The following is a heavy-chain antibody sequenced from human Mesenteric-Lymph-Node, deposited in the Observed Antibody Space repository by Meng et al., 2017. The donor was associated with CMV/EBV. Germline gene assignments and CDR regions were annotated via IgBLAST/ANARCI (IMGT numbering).Heavy chain of an antibody. CDR1: GASIRSSSYY. J-gene: IGHJ4*02. D-gene: IGHD3-3*01. V-gene: IGHV4-39*01. CDR2: IYYSGRT. CDR3: ARHYSDFWSGPITPFDY. Sequence: SETLSLTCTVAGASIRSSSYYWGWIRLPPGKGLEWIGSIYYSGRTYYNPSLKSRVTISVDTSKNQFSLKLSSVTAADTAVYYCARHYSDFWSGPITPFDYWGQGTLVTVSS.